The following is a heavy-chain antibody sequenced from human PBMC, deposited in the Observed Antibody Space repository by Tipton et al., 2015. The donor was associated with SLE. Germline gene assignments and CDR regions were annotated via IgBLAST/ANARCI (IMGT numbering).Heavy chain of an antibody. J-gene: IGHJ5*02. V-gene: IGHV3-30*02. CDR1: GFTFSSYG. Sequence: SLRLSCAASGFTFSSYGMHWVRQAPGKGLEWVAFIRYDGSNKYYADSVKGRFTISRDNSKNTLYLQMSSLRAEDTAVYYCVKDRGVWPRRWFDPWGQGTLVTVSS. D-gene: IGHD3-10*01. CDR3: VKDRGVWPRRWFDP. CDR2: IRYDGSNK.